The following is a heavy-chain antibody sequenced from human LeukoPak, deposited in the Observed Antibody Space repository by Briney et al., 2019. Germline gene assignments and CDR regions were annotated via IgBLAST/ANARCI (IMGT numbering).Heavy chain of an antibody. CDR1: GGSISSYY. CDR3: ERDSGVARTLDY. Sequence: PSETLALTCAVSGGSISSYYWTWIRQPPGKGLEWIGCIYYSGGTNYNSSLKRRVTISVDTSKNQFSLKLSSVTAADTAVYYCERDSGVARTLDYWGQGILVTVSS. J-gene: IGHJ4*02. D-gene: IGHD2-15*01. V-gene: IGHV4-59*01. CDR2: IYYSGGT.